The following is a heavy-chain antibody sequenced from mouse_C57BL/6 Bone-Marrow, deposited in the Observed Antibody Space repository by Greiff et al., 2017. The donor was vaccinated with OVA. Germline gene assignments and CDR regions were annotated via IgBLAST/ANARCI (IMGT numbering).Heavy chain of an antibody. Sequence: EVKVEESGGGLVQPGGSMKLSCVASGFTFSNYWMNWVRQSPEKGLEWVAQIRLKSDNYATHYAESVKGRLTISRDDSKSSGYLQMNNLRAEDTGIYYCTGFFAYWGQGTLVTVSA. CDR2: IRLKSDNYAT. CDR3: TGFFAY. J-gene: IGHJ3*01. CDR1: GFTFSNYW. V-gene: IGHV6-3*01.